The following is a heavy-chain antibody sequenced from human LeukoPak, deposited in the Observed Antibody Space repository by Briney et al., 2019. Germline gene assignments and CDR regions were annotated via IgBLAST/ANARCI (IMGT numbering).Heavy chain of an antibody. D-gene: IGHD3-22*01. J-gene: IGHJ4*02. CDR2: FDPEYGKT. V-gene: IGHV1-24*01. CDR3: ATDLFNYYYDSTQPSGY. Sequence: ASVKVSCKVSGYTLTELSMHWVRQAPGKGLEWMGGFDPEYGKTIYAQKFQGRVTMTEDTSTDTASMELSSLRSEDTAVYYCATDLFNYYYDSTQPSGYWGQGTLVTVSS. CDR1: GYTLTELS.